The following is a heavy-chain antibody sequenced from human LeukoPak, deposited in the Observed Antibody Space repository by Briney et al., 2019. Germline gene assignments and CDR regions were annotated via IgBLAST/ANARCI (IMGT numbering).Heavy chain of an antibody. CDR1: GFTFSTYA. D-gene: IGHD5-24*01. Sequence: GGSLRLSCATSGFTFSTYAMSWVRQAPGKGLEWVSHISGSGSGTHYADSVKGRFTISRDNSKNMLYLHMNTLRADDTAVYYCARSGTEDGYNIYFDHWGQGTLVTVSS. J-gene: IGHJ4*02. V-gene: IGHV3-23*01. CDR2: ISGSGSGT. CDR3: ARSGTEDGYNIYFDH.